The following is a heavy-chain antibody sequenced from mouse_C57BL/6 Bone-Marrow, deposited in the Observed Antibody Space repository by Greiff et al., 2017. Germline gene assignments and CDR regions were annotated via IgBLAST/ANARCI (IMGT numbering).Heavy chain of an antibody. V-gene: IGHV1-81*01. J-gene: IGHJ2*01. CDR2: IYPRSGNT. Sequence: QVHVKQSGAELARPGASVKLSCKASGYTFTSYGISWVKQRTGQGLEWIGEIYPRSGNTYYNEKFKGKATLTADKSSSTAYMELRSLTSEDSAVYFCAKYYGSTLDYWGQGTTLTVSS. D-gene: IGHD1-1*01. CDR1: GYTFTSYG. CDR3: AKYYGSTLDY.